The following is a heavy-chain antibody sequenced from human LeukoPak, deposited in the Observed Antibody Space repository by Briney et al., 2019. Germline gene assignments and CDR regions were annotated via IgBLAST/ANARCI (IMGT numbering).Heavy chain of an antibody. CDR2: IYTSGST. Sequence: PSETLSLTCTVSGGSISSYYWSWIGQPAGKGLEWIGRIYTSGSTNYNPSLKSRVTMSVDTSKNQFSLKLSSVTAADTAVYYCARDWGYYGSGSYLGWFDPWGQGTLVTVSS. D-gene: IGHD3-10*01. V-gene: IGHV4-4*07. J-gene: IGHJ5*02. CDR1: GGSISSYY. CDR3: ARDWGYYGSGSYLGWFDP.